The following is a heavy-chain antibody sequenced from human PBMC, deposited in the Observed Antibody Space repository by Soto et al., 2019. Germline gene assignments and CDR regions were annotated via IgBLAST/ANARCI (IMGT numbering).Heavy chain of an antibody. D-gene: IGHD5-18*01. J-gene: IGHJ6*02. Sequence: GGSLRLSCAASGFTLSSYWMHWVRQAPGKGLGWVSRINSDGSSTSYADSVKGRFTISRDNAKNTLYLPINSLRALDTAVSYCATLPHGSSYPREGQPAAPSYYGMDVWGQGTTVTVSS. CDR2: INSDGSST. CDR1: GFTLSSYW. V-gene: IGHV3-74*01. CDR3: ATLPHGSSYPREGQPAAPSYYGMDV.